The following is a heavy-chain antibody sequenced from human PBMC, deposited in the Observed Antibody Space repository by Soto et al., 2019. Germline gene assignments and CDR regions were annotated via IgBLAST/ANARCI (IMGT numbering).Heavy chain of an antibody. Sequence: SETLSLTCTVSGGSMISYYWSWIRQPPGRGLEWIGFIYYAGSTKYNPSLNSRVTISVDTSKNQFSLKLSSVIAADTAVYYCARGKRSDFWSGYYNWFDPWGQGTLVTVSS. CDR3: ARGKRSDFWSGYYNWFDP. CDR2: IYYAGST. D-gene: IGHD3-3*01. J-gene: IGHJ5*02. CDR1: GGSMISYY. V-gene: IGHV4-59*12.